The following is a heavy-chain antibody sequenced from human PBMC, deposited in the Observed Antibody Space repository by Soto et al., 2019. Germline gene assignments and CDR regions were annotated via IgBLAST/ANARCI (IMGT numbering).Heavy chain of an antibody. V-gene: IGHV5-51*01. J-gene: IGHJ6*02. CDR3: ACPISSRRDYYAMDV. CDR2: IYPGDSDT. CDR1: GYTFTNYW. Sequence: GESLKISCKGSGYTFTNYWIGWVRQMPGKGLEWMGIIYPGDSDTIYSPSFRGQVTISADKSITTAYLQWSSLKASDTAMYYCACPISSRRDYYAMDVWGQGTTVTVSS. D-gene: IGHD3-3*01.